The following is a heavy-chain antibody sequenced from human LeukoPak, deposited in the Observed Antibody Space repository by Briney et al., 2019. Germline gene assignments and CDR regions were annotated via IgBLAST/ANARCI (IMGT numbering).Heavy chain of an antibody. V-gene: IGHV1-69*04. CDR3: ARLSSSWYEAPNWFDS. CDR1: GGTFSRYA. CDR2: IIPIPGIT. D-gene: IGHD6-13*01. Sequence: SVEVSCKASGGTFSRYAINWVRQAPGQGLEWMGRIIPIPGITNYAQKFQGRVTITADKSTNTAYMELSSLRSEDTAVYYCARLSSSWYEAPNWFDSWGQGTLVTVSS. J-gene: IGHJ5*01.